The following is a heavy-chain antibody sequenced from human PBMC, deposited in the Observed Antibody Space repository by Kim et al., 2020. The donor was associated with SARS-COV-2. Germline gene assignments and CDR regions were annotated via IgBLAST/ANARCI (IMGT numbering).Heavy chain of an antibody. CDR2: IYYSGST. V-gene: IGHV4-59*01. CDR1: GGSISSYY. J-gene: IGHJ4*02. Sequence: SETLSLTCTVSGGSISSYYWSWIRQPPGKGLEWIGYIYYSGSTNYNPSLKSRVTISVDTSKNQFSLKLSSMTAADTAVYYCARGHYGDFDYWGQGTLVTVSS. CDR3: ARGHYGDFDY. D-gene: IGHD4-17*01.